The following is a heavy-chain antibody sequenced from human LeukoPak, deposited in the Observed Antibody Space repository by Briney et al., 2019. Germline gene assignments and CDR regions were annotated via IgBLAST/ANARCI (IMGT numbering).Heavy chain of an antibody. CDR2: ISYDGSNK. D-gene: IGHD2-2*02. Sequence: GGSLRLSCAASGFTFSGYAMHWVRQAPGKGLEWVAVISYDGSNKYYPDSVKGRFTISRDNSKNTVYLQMNSLRVEDTAVYYCARSGYCSSTNCYTGWFDPWGQGTLVTVSS. CDR1: GFTFSGYA. J-gene: IGHJ5*02. CDR3: ARSGYCSSTNCYTGWFDP. V-gene: IGHV3-30-3*01.